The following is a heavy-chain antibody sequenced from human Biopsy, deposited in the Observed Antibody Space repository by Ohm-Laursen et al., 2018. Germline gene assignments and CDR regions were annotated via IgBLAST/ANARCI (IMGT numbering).Heavy chain of an antibody. Sequence: SETLSLTCTASGGPIDSYYWSWIRQPSGKALEWIGYIYFTGRTSYNPSLKSRVTMSVNTSKKQFSLRLSPVTAADTAVYYCARQDGYLGYEYWGQGALVTVSS. CDR1: GGPIDSYY. V-gene: IGHV4-59*08. J-gene: IGHJ4*02. CDR2: IYFTGRT. D-gene: IGHD5-24*01. CDR3: ARQDGYLGYEY.